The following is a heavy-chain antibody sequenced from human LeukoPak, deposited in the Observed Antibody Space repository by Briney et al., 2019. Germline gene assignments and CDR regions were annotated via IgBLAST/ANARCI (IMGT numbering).Heavy chain of an antibody. J-gene: IGHJ6*02. CDR3: ARDLGYYSGSGSSFVLQTAGMDV. V-gene: IGHV3-74*01. CDR2: INSDGSST. D-gene: IGHD3-10*01. Sequence: GGSLRLSCAASGITFGSYWMHWVRQAPGKGLVWVSRINSDGSSTNYADSVKGRFTLSRDNAKNTLYLQMNSLRAEDTAVYYCARDLGYYSGSGSSFVLQTAGMDVWGQGNTVTVSS. CDR1: GITFGSYW.